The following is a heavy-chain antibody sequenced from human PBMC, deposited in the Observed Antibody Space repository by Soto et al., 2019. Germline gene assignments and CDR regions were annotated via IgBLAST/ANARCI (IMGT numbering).Heavy chain of an antibody. Sequence: QVPLQLSGPGLMEPSQTLSLTCAISGDSVSSNSAGWNWVRQTPSRGLEWLGRTYYKSKWFNNYSVSVKRRITINPDTSQNQFSLHLDSVTPEDTAVYFCARGSWDDVSGHYYMDVWGKGTTVTVS. CDR3: ARGSWDDVSGHYYMDV. J-gene: IGHJ6*03. V-gene: IGHV6-1*01. D-gene: IGHD5-12*01. CDR1: GDSVSSNSAG. CDR2: TYYKSKWFN.